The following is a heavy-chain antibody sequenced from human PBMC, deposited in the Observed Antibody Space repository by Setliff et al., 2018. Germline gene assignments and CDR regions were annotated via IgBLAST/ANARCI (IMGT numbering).Heavy chain of an antibody. V-gene: IGHV1-2*04. Sequence: GASVKVSCKASGGIFNSFSITWVRQAPGQGLEWMGWINPNSGGTNYAQKFQGWVTMTRDTSISTAYMELSRLRSDDTAVYYCARDLYSSSSGGFYYYYYYMDVWGKGTTVTVSS. CDR3: ARDLYSSSSGGFYYYYYYMDV. CDR2: INPNSGGT. D-gene: IGHD6-6*01. J-gene: IGHJ6*03. CDR1: GGIFNSFS.